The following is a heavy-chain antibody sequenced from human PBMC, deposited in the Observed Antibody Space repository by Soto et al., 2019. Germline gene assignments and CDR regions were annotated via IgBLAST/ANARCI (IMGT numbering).Heavy chain of an antibody. D-gene: IGHD4-17*01. CDR1: GGSISSYY. J-gene: IGHJ1*01. CDR2: IYYSGST. Sequence: SETLSLTCTVSGGSISSYYWSWIRQPPGKGLEWIGYIYYSGSTYYNPSLKSRVTISVDTSKNQFSLKLSSVTAADTAVYYCARVQVRYGDSHPEYFQHWGQGTLVTVSS. V-gene: IGHV4-59*06. CDR3: ARVQVRYGDSHPEYFQH.